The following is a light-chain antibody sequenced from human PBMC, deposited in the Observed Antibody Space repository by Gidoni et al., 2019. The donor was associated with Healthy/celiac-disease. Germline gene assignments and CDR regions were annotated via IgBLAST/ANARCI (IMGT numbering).Light chain of an antibody. CDR3: QQYNNWPPFT. J-gene: IGKJ3*01. V-gene: IGKV3-15*01. CDR1: QSVSSN. Sequence: IVLTHSPATLSVSPGERATLSCRARQSVSSNLACYQQKPGQDPRHLIYGASTRPPGIPARFSGSRSGTEFTLTISSLQSEDFAVYYCQQYNNWPPFTFGPGTKVDIK. CDR2: GAS.